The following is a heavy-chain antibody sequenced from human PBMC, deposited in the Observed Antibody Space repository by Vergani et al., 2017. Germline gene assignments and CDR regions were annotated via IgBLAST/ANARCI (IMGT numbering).Heavy chain of an antibody. CDR2: IYYSGST. Sequence: VQLQESGPGLVKPSETLSLTCSVSGGSISSCYWSCSRQPPGRGLEWIGYIYYSGSTNYNPALKSRVTISVDTSKNQFSRKLSSVTAAYTAVYYCARSPRFRYSSSWYVFGFDYWGQGTLVTVSS. D-gene: IGHD6-13*01. V-gene: IGHV4-59*01. CDR1: GGSISSCY. J-gene: IGHJ4*02. CDR3: ARSPRFRYSSSWYVFGFDY.